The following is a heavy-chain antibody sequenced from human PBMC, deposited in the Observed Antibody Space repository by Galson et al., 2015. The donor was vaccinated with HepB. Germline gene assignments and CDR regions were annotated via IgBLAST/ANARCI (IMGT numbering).Heavy chain of an antibody. Sequence: SLRLSCAASGFTFSTYTMNWVRQAPGKGLEWLSSISSSSSYIYYTDSVKGRFTISRDNAKNSLYLQMNSLRAEDTAVYYCARDFSPGTSFDYWGQGTLVTVSS. CDR2: ISSSSSYI. D-gene: IGHD1-26*01. J-gene: IGHJ4*02. V-gene: IGHV3-21*01. CDR1: GFTFSTYT. CDR3: ARDFSPGTSFDY.